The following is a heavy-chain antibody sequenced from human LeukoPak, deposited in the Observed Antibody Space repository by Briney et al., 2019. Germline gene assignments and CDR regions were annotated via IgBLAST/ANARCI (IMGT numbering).Heavy chain of an antibody. CDR3: ARYTSSPGEGMDV. Sequence: GGSLTLSCAASGLTVSSNYMSWVRQSPGKGLEWVSVIYSGGSTNYAGSVKGRFTISRDNSKNTLYLQMNRLRAEDTAVYYCARYTSSPGEGMDVWGQGTTVTVSS. V-gene: IGHV3-66*01. D-gene: IGHD3-16*01. J-gene: IGHJ6*02. CDR1: GLTVSSNY. CDR2: IYSGGST.